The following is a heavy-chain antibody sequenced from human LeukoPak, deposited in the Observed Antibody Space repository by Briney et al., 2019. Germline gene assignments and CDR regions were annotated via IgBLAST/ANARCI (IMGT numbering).Heavy chain of an antibody. Sequence: GGSLRLSCAASGFTFSSYAMSWVRQAPGKGLEWVSAISGSGGSTYYADSVKGRFTISRDNSKNTLYLQMNSLRAEDTAVYYCAKGGTIFGVVAKIKYYYGMDVWGQGTAVTVSS. CDR1: GFTFSSYA. J-gene: IGHJ6*02. V-gene: IGHV3-23*01. D-gene: IGHD3-3*01. CDR2: ISGSGGST. CDR3: AKGGTIFGVVAKIKYYYGMDV.